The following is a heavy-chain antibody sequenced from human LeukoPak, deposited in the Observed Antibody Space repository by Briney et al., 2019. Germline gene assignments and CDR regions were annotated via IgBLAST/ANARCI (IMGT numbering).Heavy chain of an antibody. V-gene: IGHV1-8*01. D-gene: IGHD1-26*01. CDR2: MNPHSGNT. J-gene: IGHJ5*02. CDR3: ARDPIVGATTDWFDP. Sequence: ASVKDSFKASRYTLTSYDINWVRQATGQGREWMGWMNPHSGNTVYAQKFQGRVTMTRNTAISTAYMELSSLRSEDTDVYYCARDPIVGATTDWFDPWGEGTLVSVSS. CDR1: RYTLTSYD.